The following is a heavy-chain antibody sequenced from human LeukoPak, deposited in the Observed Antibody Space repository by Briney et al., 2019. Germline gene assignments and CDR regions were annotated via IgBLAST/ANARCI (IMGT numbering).Heavy chain of an antibody. CDR1: GFSFSYYW. CDR3: AKGGVVGTRYYFDS. Sequence: GGSLRLSCAASGFSFSYYWMSWVRQAPGKGLEWVANTKEDGSGSSYVDSVKGRFTISRDNAKNSLNLRMNSLRAEDTAVYYCAKGGVVGTRYYFDSWGQGTLVTVSS. V-gene: IGHV3-7*01. J-gene: IGHJ4*02. D-gene: IGHD2-15*01. CDR2: TKEDGSGS.